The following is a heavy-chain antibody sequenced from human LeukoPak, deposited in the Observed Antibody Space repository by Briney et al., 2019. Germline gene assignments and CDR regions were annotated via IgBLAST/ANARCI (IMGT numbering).Heavy chain of an antibody. V-gene: IGHV3-23*01. CDR1: GFTFSGYA. D-gene: IGHD6-19*01. J-gene: IGHJ4*02. CDR3: TISGWYEDLYFDY. CDR2: ISGSGGST. Sequence: GGSLRLSCGASGFTFSGYAMSWVRQAPGKGLEWVSAISGSGGSTYYADSVKGRFTISRNNSKNTLYVQMNSLKTEDTAVYYCTISGWYEDLYFDYWGQGTLVTVSS.